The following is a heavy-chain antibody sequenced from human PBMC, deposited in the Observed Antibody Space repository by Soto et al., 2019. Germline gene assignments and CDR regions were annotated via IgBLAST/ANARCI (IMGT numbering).Heavy chain of an antibody. V-gene: IGHV4-30-4*01. D-gene: IGHD2-2*01. CDR3: AIFLGVPAALRADV. CDR1: GGSISSGDYY. CDR2: IYYSGSA. Sequence: TLSLTCTVSGGSISSGDYYWSWIRQPPGKGLEWIGYIYYSGSAYYNPSLKSRVTISVDTSKNQFSLKLSSVTAADTAVYYCAIFLGVPAALRADVWGQGTTVTVSS. J-gene: IGHJ6*02.